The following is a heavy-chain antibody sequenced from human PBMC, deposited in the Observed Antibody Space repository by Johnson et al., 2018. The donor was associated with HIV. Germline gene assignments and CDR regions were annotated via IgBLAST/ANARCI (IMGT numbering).Heavy chain of an antibody. D-gene: IGHD3-16*01. J-gene: IGHJ3*02. CDR2: ISYDGSNK. V-gene: IGHV3-30*14. CDR3: AREGGSSGPDAFDI. Sequence: QVQLVESGGGLVQPGGSLRLSCAGSGFTFSDHYMSWVHQAPGKGLEWVAVISYDGSNKYYADSVKGRFTISRDNAKNSLYLQMNSLRAEDTAVYYCAREGGSSGPDAFDIWGQGTMVTVSS. CDR1: GFTFSDHY.